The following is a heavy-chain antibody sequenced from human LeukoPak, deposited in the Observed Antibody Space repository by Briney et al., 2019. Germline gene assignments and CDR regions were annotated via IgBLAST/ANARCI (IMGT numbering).Heavy chain of an antibody. CDR2: IYHSGST. CDR3: ARGLWGGFDY. CDR1: GYSISSGYY. V-gene: IGHV4-38-2*02. J-gene: IGHJ4*02. Sequence: PSETLSLTCTVSGYSISSGYYWGWIRQPPGKGLEWIGSIYHSGSTYYNPSLKSRVTISVDTSKNQFSLKLSSVTAADTAVYYCARGLWGGFDYWGQGTLVTVSS. D-gene: IGHD3-16*01.